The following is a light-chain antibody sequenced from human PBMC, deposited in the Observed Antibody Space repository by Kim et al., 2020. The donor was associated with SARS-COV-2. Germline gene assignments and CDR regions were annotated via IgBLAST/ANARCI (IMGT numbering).Light chain of an antibody. CDR3: QQFGDLPVT. J-gene: IGKJ4*01. CDR2: DTS. CDR1: QDFGKY. V-gene: IGKV1-33*01. Sequence: ASVGEKFTSTSQASQDFGKYLNWYQQKPGKAPRLLIHDTSKLQTGVPPRFSGSGSGTDFTLTINTLQPEDIATYYCQQFGDLPVTFGGGTKLEI.